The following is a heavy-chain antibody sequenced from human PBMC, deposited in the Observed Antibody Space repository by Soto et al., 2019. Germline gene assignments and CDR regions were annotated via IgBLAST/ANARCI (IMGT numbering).Heavy chain of an antibody. CDR3: TGDLVY. CDR1: GGSISSGGSY. V-gene: IGHV4-31*03. Sequence: QVQLQESGPGLVKPSQTLSLTCTVSGGSISSGGSYWSWLRQHPGKGLEWIGYIYYSGSTYYNSFLKSRVTISVDASKNQFFLKLSSVAAADTAVYYCTGDLVYWGQGTLVTVSS. J-gene: IGHJ4*02. CDR2: IYYSGST.